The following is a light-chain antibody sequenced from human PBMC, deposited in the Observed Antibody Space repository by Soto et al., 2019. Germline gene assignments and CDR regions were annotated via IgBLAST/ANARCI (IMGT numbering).Light chain of an antibody. V-gene: IGLV6-57*04. CDR1: SGSIASNY. Sequence: NFMLTQPHSVLESPGKTVTISCTRSSGSIASNYVQWYQQRPGSAPTTVIYEDNQRPSGVPDRFSGSIDSSSNSASLTISGLKTEDEADYYCQSYDSSINVVFGGGTKLTVL. J-gene: IGLJ2*01. CDR3: QSYDSSINVV. CDR2: EDN.